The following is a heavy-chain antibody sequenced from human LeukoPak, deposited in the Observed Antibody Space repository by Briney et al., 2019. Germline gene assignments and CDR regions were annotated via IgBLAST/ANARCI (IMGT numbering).Heavy chain of an antibody. CDR1: GGTFSRYA. CDR3: ARGARGGWLDY. J-gene: IGHJ4*02. Sequence: ASVKVSCKASGGTFSRYAISWGRQAPGRGLEWMGGIIPIFGTANYAQKFQGRVTITADESTSTAYMELSSLRSEDTAVYYCARGARGGWLDYWGQGTLVTVSS. D-gene: IGHD2-15*01. V-gene: IGHV1-69*13. CDR2: IIPIFGTA.